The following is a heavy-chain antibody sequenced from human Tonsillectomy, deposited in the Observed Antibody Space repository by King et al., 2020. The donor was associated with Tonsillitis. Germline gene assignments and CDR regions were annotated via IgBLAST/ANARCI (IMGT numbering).Heavy chain of an antibody. V-gene: IGHV1-69*12. CDR3: ARSPQGAAAGTVAFDS. CDR2: IIPIFGTA. D-gene: IGHD6-13*01. J-gene: IGHJ3*02. CDR1: GGTFSSYA. Sequence: QLVQSGAEVKKPGSSVKVSCKASGGTFSSYAISWVRQAPGQGLEWMGGIIPIFGTANYAQKFQGRVTITADESTSTAYMELSSLRSEDTAVYYCARSPQGAAAGTVAFDSWGQGTMVTVSS.